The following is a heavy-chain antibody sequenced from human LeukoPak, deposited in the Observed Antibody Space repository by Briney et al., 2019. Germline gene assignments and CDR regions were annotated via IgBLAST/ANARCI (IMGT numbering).Heavy chain of an antibody. D-gene: IGHD6-19*01. CDR1: GYTFTGYY. V-gene: IGHV1-2*02. CDR3: ARGFVAVAGMRGYYYYGMDV. Sequence: ASVKVSCKASGYTFTGYYMHWVRQAPGQGLEWMGWINPNSGGTNYAQKFQGRVTMTRDTSISTAHMELSRLRSDDTAVYYCARGFVAVAGMRGYYYYGMDVWGQGTTVTVSS. J-gene: IGHJ6*02. CDR2: INPNSGGT.